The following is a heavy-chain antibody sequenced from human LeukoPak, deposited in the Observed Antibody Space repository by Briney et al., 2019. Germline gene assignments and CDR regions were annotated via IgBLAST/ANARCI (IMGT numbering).Heavy chain of an antibody. Sequence: WETLSLTCAASGGSISSYYWSWVRQPPGKGVEWIGYIYYSGSTNYNASVQSRVNISVVTTKNQFSLEQRYVTGADTAVYYCARSTVGSGSVYNSFKYWGQGTLVTVSS. V-gene: IGHV4-59*01. CDR2: IYYSGST. J-gene: IGHJ4*02. D-gene: IGHD3-10*01. CDR1: GGSISSYY. CDR3: ARSTVGSGSVYNSFKY.